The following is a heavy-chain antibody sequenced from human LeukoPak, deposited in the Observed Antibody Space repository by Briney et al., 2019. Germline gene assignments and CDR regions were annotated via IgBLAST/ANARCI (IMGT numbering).Heavy chain of an antibody. Sequence: GGSLRLSCAASGFTFSDYYMSWIRQAPGKGLEWVSYISSSGSTIYYADSVKGRFTISRDNAKNPLYLQMNSLRAEDTAVYYCATPTILIYGMDVWGQGTTVTVSS. J-gene: IGHJ6*02. V-gene: IGHV3-11*01. CDR3: ATPTILIYGMDV. CDR1: GFTFSDYY. D-gene: IGHD3-3*01. CDR2: ISSSGSTI.